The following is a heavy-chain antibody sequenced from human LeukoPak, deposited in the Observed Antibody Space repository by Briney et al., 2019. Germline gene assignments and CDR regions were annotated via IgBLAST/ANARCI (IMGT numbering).Heavy chain of an antibody. V-gene: IGHV4-34*01. D-gene: IGHD4-17*01. CDR2: INHSGST. CDR1: GGSFSGYY. J-gene: IGHJ4*02. Sequence: SETLSLTCAVYGGSFSGYYWSWIRQPPGKGLEWIGEINHSGSTNYNPSLKSRVTISVDTSKNQFSLKLSSVTAADTAAYYCARGSSDDYGDPVDYWGQGTLVTVSS. CDR3: ARGSSDDYGDPVDY.